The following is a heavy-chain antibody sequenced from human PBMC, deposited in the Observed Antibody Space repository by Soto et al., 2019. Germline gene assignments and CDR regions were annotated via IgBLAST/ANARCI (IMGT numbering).Heavy chain of an antibody. Sequence: QVQLVESGGGVVQPGRSLRLSCAASGFTFSSYGMHWVRQAPGKGLEWVAVISYDGSNKYYADSVKGRFTISRDNSKNTVYLQMNSLRAEDTAVYYCAKLGSGYYYVAGLGGLDRWGQGTLVTVSS. CDR2: ISYDGSNK. CDR1: GFTFSSYG. D-gene: IGHD3-22*01. J-gene: IGHJ5*02. CDR3: AKLGSGYYYVAGLGGLDR. V-gene: IGHV3-30*18.